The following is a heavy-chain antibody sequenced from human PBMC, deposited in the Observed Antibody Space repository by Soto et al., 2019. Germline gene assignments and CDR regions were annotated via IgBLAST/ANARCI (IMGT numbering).Heavy chain of an antibody. Sequence: SVKVSCKAYGGTFSTYAIGWVRQAPGQGLEWMGGILPIFGSTKYAQRFQGRVTITADKSTSTAYMELSSLRSEDTAVYYCARAGLPSTLQITWFDPWGLGTLVTVSS. V-gene: IGHV1-69*06. CDR3: ARAGLPSTLQITWFDP. D-gene: IGHD1-1*01. CDR1: GGTFSTYA. J-gene: IGHJ5*02. CDR2: ILPIFGST.